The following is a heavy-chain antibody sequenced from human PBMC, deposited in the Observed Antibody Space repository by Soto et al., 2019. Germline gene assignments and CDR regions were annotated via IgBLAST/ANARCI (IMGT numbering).Heavy chain of an antibody. Sequence: GGSVKVSCKASGGTFSSEAISWVRQAPGQGLEWMGGIIPIFGTANYAQKFQGRVTITADESTSAAYMELSSLRSEDTAVYYCARGSKPDTAMVGWGQGTLVTVSS. CDR3: ARGSKPDTAMVG. CDR1: GGTFSSEA. D-gene: IGHD5-18*01. J-gene: IGHJ4*02. CDR2: IIPIFGTA. V-gene: IGHV1-69*13.